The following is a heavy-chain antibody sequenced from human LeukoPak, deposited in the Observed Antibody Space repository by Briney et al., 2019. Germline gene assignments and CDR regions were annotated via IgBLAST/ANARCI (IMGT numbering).Heavy chain of an antibody. CDR2: IYYSGST. J-gene: IGHJ6*02. CDR3: ARGRVSVTGYYFAMDV. D-gene: IGHD2-21*02. Sequence: PSETLSLTCTVSGGSISGSSYYWGWIRQPPGKGLEWIGSIYYSGSTYYNPSLKSRVSISIDTSKNHLSLKLSSVTAADTAVYYCARGRVSVTGYYFAMDVWGQGTTVTVSS. V-gene: IGHV4-39*02. CDR1: GGSISGSSYY.